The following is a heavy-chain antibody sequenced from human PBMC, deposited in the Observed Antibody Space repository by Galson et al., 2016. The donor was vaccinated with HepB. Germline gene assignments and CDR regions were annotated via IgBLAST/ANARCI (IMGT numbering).Heavy chain of an antibody. CDR2: ISWNSGSI. V-gene: IGHV3-9*01. D-gene: IGHD3-22*01. CDR3: AKDSGAYYYDSSGYRRNAFDI. J-gene: IGHJ3*02. CDR1: GFTLDHYA. Sequence: SLRLSCAASGFTLDHYAMHWVRQAPGKGLEWVSGISWNSGSIGYEDSVKGRFTISRDNAKNSLYLQMNSLSAGDTALYYCAKDSGAYYYDSSGYRRNAFDIWGQGTMVTVSS.